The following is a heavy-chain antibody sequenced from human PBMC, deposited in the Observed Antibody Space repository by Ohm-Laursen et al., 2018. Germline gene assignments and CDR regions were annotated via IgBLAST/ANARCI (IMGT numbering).Heavy chain of an antibody. CDR1: GGSISGYY. J-gene: IGHJ4*02. V-gene: IGHV4-59*08. Sequence: GTLSLTCTVSGGSISGYYWTWIRQPPGKGLEWIGYISHSGSTNYNSSLKSRVTISLDTSRNQFSLKLGSVTAADTAVYYCARLGKSSGTDYWGQGALVTVSS. CDR2: ISHSGST. CDR3: ARLGKSSGTDY. D-gene: IGHD3-22*01.